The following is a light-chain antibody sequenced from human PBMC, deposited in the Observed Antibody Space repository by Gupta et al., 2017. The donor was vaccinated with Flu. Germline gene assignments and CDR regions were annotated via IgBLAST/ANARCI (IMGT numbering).Light chain of an antibody. J-gene: IGLJ3*02. CDR3: AIWDSRINIWL. CDR1: VYDFGAYS. V-gene: IGLV10-54*01. CDR2: RNF. Sequence: QARLTQPPSVAGCQRQTAILPCSGDVYDFGAYSATWLQHNQGHPPNLLFDRNFTRPSGISQRFSSSKSGGTATLTIAGLEADDEADYYCAIWDSRINIWLFGGGTRLTVL.